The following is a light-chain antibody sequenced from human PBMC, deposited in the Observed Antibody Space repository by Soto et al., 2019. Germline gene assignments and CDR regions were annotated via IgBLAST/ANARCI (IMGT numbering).Light chain of an antibody. CDR1: QSIGKY. J-gene: IGKJ1*01. V-gene: IGKV1-5*01. CDR2: DAS. CDR3: QQYKSYTSWT. Sequence: DIQMTQSPSTLSVFVGDRVTITCRASQSIGKYLGWYQQKPGKAPNLLIYDASILESGVPSRFSGSGSGTEFSLTISSLQADDFATYYCQQYKSYTSWTFGQGTKVDIK.